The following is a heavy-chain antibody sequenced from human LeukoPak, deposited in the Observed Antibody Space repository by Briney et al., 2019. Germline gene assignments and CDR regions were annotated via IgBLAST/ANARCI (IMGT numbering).Heavy chain of an antibody. V-gene: IGHV1-3*01. J-gene: IGHJ2*01. CDR1: GYTFTSYA. Sequence: ASVKVSCKASGYTFTSYAMNWVRQAPGQSLEWMGWINAENHNTKSAQKFQTRLTITTDTSASTAYMELNSLTSDDMAIYYCARGAAGSHYWFFDLWGRGTLVTVSS. CDR3: ARGAAGSHYWFFDL. CDR2: INAENHNT. D-gene: IGHD5-12*01.